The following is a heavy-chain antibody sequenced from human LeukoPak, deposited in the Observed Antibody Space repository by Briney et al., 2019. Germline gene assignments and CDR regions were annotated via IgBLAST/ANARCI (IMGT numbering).Heavy chain of an antibody. CDR2: IYYSGST. D-gene: IGHD6-19*01. J-gene: IGHJ4*02. CDR3: ARRESIAVAGKEFDY. CDR1: SGSISSSSYY. Sequence: PSETLSLTCTVSSGSISSSSYYWGWIRQPPGKGLEWIGSIYYSGSTYYNPSLKSRVTISVDTSKNQFSLKLSSVTAADTAVYYCARRESIAVAGKEFDYWGQGTLVTVSS. V-gene: IGHV4-39*01.